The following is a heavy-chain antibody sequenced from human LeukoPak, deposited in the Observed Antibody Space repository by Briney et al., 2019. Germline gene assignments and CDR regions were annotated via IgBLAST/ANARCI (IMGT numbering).Heavy chain of an antibody. D-gene: IGHD5-24*01. Sequence: SVKVSCKASGGTFSSYAISWVRQAPGQGLEWMGGIIPIFGTANYAQKFQGRVTITADESTSTAYMELSSLRSEDTAVYYCARGIEWLQLQYYFDYWGQGTLVTVSS. CDR3: ARGIEWLQLQYYFDY. CDR2: IIPIFGTA. CDR1: GGTFSSYA. V-gene: IGHV1-69*13. J-gene: IGHJ4*02.